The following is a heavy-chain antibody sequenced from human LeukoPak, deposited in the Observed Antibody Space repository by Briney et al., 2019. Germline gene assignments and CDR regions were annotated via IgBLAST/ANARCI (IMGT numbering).Heavy chain of an antibody. Sequence: PGGSLRLSCAASGFTFSNYWMSWVRQAPGKGLEWVANIKQDGSEKYYVDSVKGRFTISRDNAKNSLSLQTNSLRAEDTAVYYCASPKYAAAFDIWGQGTMVTVSS. V-gene: IGHV3-7*03. CDR2: IKQDGSEK. D-gene: IGHD6-25*01. CDR3: ASPKYAAAFDI. J-gene: IGHJ3*02. CDR1: GFTFSNYW.